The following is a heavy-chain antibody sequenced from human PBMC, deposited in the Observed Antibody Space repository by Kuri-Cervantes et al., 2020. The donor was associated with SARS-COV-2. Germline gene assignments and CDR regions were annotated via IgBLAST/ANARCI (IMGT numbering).Heavy chain of an antibody. CDR2: VRGKANNYAT. CDR3: TTLIDY. V-gene: IGHV3-73*01. Sequence: ETLSLTCEVSGFPFSASAIHWVRQASGKGLEWVGRVRGKANNYATAYAASVKGRFTISRDDSKNMAYLQMNSLKTEDTAVYYCTTLIDYWGQGALVTVSS. CDR1: GFPFSASA. J-gene: IGHJ4*02.